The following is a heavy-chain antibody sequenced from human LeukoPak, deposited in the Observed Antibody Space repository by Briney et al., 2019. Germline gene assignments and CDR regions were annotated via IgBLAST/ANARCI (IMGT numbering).Heavy chain of an antibody. V-gene: IGHV1-46*03. J-gene: IGHJ5*02. CDR3: ARGLRPNWFDP. CDR1: GYTFTSYY. Sequence: ASVKVSCKASGYTFTSYYMHWVRQAPGQGLEWMGIINPSGGSTSYAQKFQGRVTMTRDTSTSTVYMELSSLGSGDTAVYYCARGLRPNWFDPWGQGTLVTVSS. CDR2: INPSGGST.